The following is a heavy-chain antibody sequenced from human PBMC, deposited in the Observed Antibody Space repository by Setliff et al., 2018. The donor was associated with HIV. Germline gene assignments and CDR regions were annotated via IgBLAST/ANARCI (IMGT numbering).Heavy chain of an antibody. Sequence: SVKVSCKASGGTFSSYAISWVRQAPGQGLEWMGGIIPIFGTANYAQKFQGRVTITTDESTSTAYMELSSLRSEDTAVYYCAGVPGGGGNWFDPWGQGTLVTVSS. CDR3: AGVPGGGGNWFDP. V-gene: IGHV1-69*05. D-gene: IGHD3-16*01. CDR2: IIPIFGTA. CDR1: GGTFSSYA. J-gene: IGHJ5*02.